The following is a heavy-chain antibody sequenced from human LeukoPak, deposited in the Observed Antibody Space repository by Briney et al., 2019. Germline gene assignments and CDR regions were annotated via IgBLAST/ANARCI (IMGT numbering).Heavy chain of an antibody. V-gene: IGHV3-48*03. CDR3: SRDPRHNDY. CDR2: ISSSDSTI. Sequence: GGSLRLSCAASGFTFSSYEMHWVRQPPGKGLEWVSYISSSDSTIYYADSVKGRFTISRDNAKNSLYLQMNSLRAEDTAVYYCSRDPRHNDYWGQGTLVTVSS. J-gene: IGHJ4*02. CDR1: GFTFSSYE.